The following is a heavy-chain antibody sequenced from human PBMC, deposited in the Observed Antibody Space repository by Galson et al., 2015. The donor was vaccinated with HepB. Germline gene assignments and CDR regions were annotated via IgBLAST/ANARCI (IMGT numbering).Heavy chain of an antibody. J-gene: IGHJ5*01. CDR3: AKGYGLFDS. D-gene: IGHD5-18*01. Sequence: SLRLSCAASGFGFDTHAMSWVRQAPGRGLEWISGISGNGDSTFYADSVKGRFTVSRDNSNNMSYLQMNSLRAEDAGLYFCAKGYGLFDSWGQGILVTVSS. CDR2: ISGNGDST. CDR1: GFGFDTHA. V-gene: IGHV3-23*01.